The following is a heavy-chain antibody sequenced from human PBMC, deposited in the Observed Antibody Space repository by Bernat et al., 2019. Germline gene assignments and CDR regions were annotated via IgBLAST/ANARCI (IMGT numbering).Heavy chain of an antibody. CDR2: IYYSGST. V-gene: IGHV4-59*01. J-gene: IGHJ4*02. D-gene: IGHD4-23*01. CDR1: GGSISSYY. CDR3: ASFDYGGNSFDY. Sequence: QVQLQESGPGLEKPSETLSLTCTVSGGSISSYYWSWIRQPPGKGLEWIGYIYYSGSTNYNPSLKSRVTISVDTSKNQFSLKLSSVTAADTAVYYCASFDYGGNSFDYWGQGTLVTVSS.